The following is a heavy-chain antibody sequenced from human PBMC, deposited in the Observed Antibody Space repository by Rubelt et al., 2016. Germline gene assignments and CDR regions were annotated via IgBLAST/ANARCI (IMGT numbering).Heavy chain of an antibody. CDR3: ARFADYGRREHGMDV. CDR2: IYSGGIT. D-gene: IGHD4-17*01. V-gene: IGHV3-66*01. J-gene: IGHJ6*02. CDR1: GFSVSSYY. Sequence: GFSVSSYYINWVRQAPGKGLEWVSGIYSGGITYYADSVKGKFSISRDNSKNTLYLQMNSLRAEDTAEYYCARFADYGRREHGMDVWGQGTTVTVSS.